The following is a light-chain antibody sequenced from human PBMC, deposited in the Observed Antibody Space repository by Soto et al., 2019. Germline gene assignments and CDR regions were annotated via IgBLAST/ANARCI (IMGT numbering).Light chain of an antibody. Sequence: EIVLTQSPATLSLSPGERATLSCRASQSVSSYLGWYQQKPGQAPRLLIYDASHRATGIPARFSGSGCGTDFTLTVSSLEPEDFAGYYCQQRSNWPSTFGGGTKVEIK. V-gene: IGKV3-11*01. J-gene: IGKJ4*01. CDR2: DAS. CDR1: QSVSSY. CDR3: QQRSNWPST.